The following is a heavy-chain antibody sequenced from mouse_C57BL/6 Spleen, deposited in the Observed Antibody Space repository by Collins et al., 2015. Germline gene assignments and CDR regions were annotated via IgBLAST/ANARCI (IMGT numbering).Heavy chain of an antibody. D-gene: IGHD2-4*01. J-gene: IGHJ4*01. V-gene: IGHV3-1*02. Sequence: SGINAEYMGSLKSRISITRDTSKNQFFLQLNSVTTEDTATYYCARRDYDYDYAMDYWGQGTSVTVSS. CDR3: ARRDYDYDYAMDY. CDR2: SGINA.